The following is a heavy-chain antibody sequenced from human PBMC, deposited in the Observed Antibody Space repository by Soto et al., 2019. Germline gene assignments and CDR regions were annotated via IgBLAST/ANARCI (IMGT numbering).Heavy chain of an antibody. CDR3: AKDVSGSYGFDY. CDR2: INSSGDTT. CDR1: GFTFSSYA. Sequence: EVQLLESGGGLVQPGGSLRLSCAASGFTFSSYAMSWVRQAPGKGLEWVSTINSSGDTTYYADSVKGRFTISRNNSRNTLYLQMNSLRAEDTAVYYCAKDVSGSYGFDYWGQGTLVTVSS. J-gene: IGHJ4*02. D-gene: IGHD1-26*01. V-gene: IGHV3-23*01.